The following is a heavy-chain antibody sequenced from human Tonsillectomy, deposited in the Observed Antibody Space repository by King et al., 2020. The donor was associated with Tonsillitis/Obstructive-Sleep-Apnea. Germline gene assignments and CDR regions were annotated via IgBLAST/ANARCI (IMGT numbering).Heavy chain of an antibody. Sequence: VQLVESGGGLVQPGGSLRLSCAASGFTFSSYWMHWVRQAPGKGLVWVSRINSDGSSTSYADSVKGRFTISRDNAKNTLYLQMNSLRAEDTAVYYCARSGKDLWFGDFTSDWHFDLWGRGTLVTVSS. D-gene: IGHD3-10*01. J-gene: IGHJ2*01. V-gene: IGHV3-74*01. CDR3: ARSGKDLWFGDFTSDWHFDL. CDR2: INSDGSST. CDR1: GFTFSSYW.